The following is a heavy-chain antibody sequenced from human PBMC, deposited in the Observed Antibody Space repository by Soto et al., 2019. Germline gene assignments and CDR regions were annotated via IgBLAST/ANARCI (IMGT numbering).Heavy chain of an antibody. V-gene: IGHV1-46*01. CDR3: AGYYYHTGGPFDP. J-gene: IGHJ5*02. CDR2: INPSGDSA. Sequence: SVKVSCKASGYTSTNYYMHWVRQAPGQGLEWMGMINPSGDSATYAQKFRGRITMTRDTSTSTVYLDLSSLRSEDTAVYYCAGYYYHTGGPFDPWGQGTLVTVSS. CDR1: GYTSTNYY. D-gene: IGHD3-22*01.